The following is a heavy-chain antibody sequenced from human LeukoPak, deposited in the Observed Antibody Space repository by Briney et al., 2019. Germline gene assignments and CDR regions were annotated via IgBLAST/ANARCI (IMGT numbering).Heavy chain of an antibody. V-gene: IGHV1-69*04. J-gene: IGHJ4*02. D-gene: IGHD2-15*01. CDR3: ARGYCSGGSCYLYYFDY. CDR2: IIPILGIA. Sequence: ASVKVSCKASGYTFTSYYMHWVRQAPGQGLEWMGRIIPILGIANYAQKFQGRVTITADKSTSTAYMELSSLRSEDTAVYYCARGYCSGGSCYLYYFDYWGQGTLVTVSS. CDR1: GYTFTSYY.